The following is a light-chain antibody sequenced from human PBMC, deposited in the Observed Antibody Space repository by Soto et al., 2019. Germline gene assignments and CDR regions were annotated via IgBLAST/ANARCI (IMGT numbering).Light chain of an antibody. CDR2: DAS. CDR1: QSISSW. Sequence: DIQMTQSPSTLSASVGDRVTITCRASQSISSWLAWYQQKPGKAPKLLIYDASSLESGVPSRFSSSGSGTEFTLTISSLQPDDFATYYCQQYNSYSYTFDQGTKLEIK. CDR3: QQYNSYSYT. J-gene: IGKJ2*01. V-gene: IGKV1-5*01.